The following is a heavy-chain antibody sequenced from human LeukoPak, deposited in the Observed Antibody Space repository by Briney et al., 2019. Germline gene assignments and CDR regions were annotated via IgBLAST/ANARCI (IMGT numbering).Heavy chain of an antibody. CDR3: ARGRYYYDTGASSAEYFQH. CDR2: IYYSGST. V-gene: IGHV4-59*01. D-gene: IGHD3-22*01. CDR1: GGSISSYY. Sequence: SETLSLTCTVSGGSISSYYWSWIRQPPGKGLEGIGYIYYSGSTNYNPSLKSRVTISVDTSKNQFSLKLSSVTAADTAVYYCARGRYYYDTGASSAEYFQHWGQGTLVTVSS. J-gene: IGHJ1*01.